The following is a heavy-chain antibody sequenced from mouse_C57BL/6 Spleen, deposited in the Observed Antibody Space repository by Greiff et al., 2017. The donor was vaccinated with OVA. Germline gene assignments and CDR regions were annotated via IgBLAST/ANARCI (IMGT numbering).Heavy chain of an antibody. J-gene: IGHJ4*01. V-gene: IGHV1-69*01. Sequence: QVQLQQPGAELVMPGASVKLSCKASGYTFTSYWMHWVKQRPGQGLEWIGEIDPSDSYTNYNQKFKGKSTLTVDKSSSTDYMQLSSLTSEDSAVYYSARSYYNAMDYWGQGTSVTVSS. CDR3: ARSYYNAMDY. D-gene: IGHD2-12*01. CDR2: IDPSDSYT. CDR1: GYTFTSYW.